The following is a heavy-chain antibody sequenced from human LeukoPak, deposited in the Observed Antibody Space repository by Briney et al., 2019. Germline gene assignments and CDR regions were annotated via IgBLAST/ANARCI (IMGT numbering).Heavy chain of an antibody. V-gene: IGHV1-46*01. D-gene: IGHD2-2*01. J-gene: IGHJ6*02. Sequence: ASVKVSCKASGYNFISYYMHWVRQAPGQGLEWMGIINPSGGSTSYAQKFQDRVTMTRDTSTSTVYMELCSLKSEDTAVYYCAREDVVVVDAVRYCYYGMGVWGQGTTVTVSS. CDR1: GYNFISYY. CDR2: INPSGGST. CDR3: AREDVVVVDAVRYCYYGMGV.